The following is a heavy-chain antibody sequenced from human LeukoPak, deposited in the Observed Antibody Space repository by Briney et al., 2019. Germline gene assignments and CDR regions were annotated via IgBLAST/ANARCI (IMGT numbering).Heavy chain of an antibody. CDR1: GFTFSSYS. D-gene: IGHD3-3*01. CDR2: ISSRSSYI. CDR3: ARAVTIFGVVIQE. Sequence: SGGSLRLSCAASGFTFSSYSMNWVRQAPGKGLEWVSSISSRSSYIYYADSVKGRFTISRDNAKNSLYLQMNSLRAEDTAVYYCARAVTIFGVVIQEWGQGTLVTVSS. V-gene: IGHV3-21*01. J-gene: IGHJ4*02.